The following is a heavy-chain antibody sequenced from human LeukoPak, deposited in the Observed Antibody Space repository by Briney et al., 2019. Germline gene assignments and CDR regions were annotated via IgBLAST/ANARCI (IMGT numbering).Heavy chain of an antibody. Sequence: GSLRLSCAASGFTFSSYAMSWVRQAPGKGLEWVSAISGSGGSTYYVDSVKGRFTISRDNSKNTLYLQMNSLRAEDTAVYYCAKDPRPSFFGVHFDYWGQGTLVTVSS. CDR3: AKDPRPSFFGVHFDY. CDR2: ISGSGGST. V-gene: IGHV3-23*01. J-gene: IGHJ4*02. D-gene: IGHD3-3*01. CDR1: GFTFSSYA.